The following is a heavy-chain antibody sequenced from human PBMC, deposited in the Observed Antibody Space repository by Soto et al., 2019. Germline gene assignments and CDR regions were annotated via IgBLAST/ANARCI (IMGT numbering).Heavy chain of an antibody. CDR1: GYTFTGYH. D-gene: IGHD4-17*01. Sequence: ASVKVSCKASGYTFTGYHMHWVRQAPGQGLEWMGWINPNSGGTNYAQKFQGRVTITADKSTSTAYMELSSLRSEDTAVYYCAREDRGTPLTVTTRKGYYYYYYMDVWGKGTTVTVSS. CDR3: AREDRGTPLTVTTRKGYYYYYYMDV. V-gene: IGHV1-2*02. CDR2: INPNSGGT. J-gene: IGHJ6*03.